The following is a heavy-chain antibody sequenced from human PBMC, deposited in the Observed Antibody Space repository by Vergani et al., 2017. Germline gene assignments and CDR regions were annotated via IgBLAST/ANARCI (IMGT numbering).Heavy chain of an antibody. CDR1: GGTFSSYA. J-gene: IGHJ5*02. CDR2: IIPIFGTA. Sequence: QVQLVQSGAEVKKPGSSVKVSCKASGGTFSSYAISWVRQAPGQGLEWMGGIIPIFGTANYAQKFQGRVTITADESTSTAYMELNSLRAEDTAVYYCAKGSAAEYGDYEDWFDPWGQGTLVTVSS. V-gene: IGHV1-69*01. D-gene: IGHD4-17*01. CDR3: AKGSAAEYGDYEDWFDP.